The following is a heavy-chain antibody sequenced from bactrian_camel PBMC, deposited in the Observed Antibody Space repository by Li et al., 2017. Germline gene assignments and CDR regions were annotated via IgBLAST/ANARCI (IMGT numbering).Heavy chain of an antibody. CDR1: SYVWTNAC. V-gene: IGHV3S53*01. D-gene: IGHD6*01. CDR3: AADVESLYGCPSDAAGDYGS. J-gene: IGHJ6*01. CDR2: ITNEGAD. Sequence: VQLVESGGGSVQAGGSLTLSCTVYSYVWTNACLGWFRQAPGKEREGVASITNEGADTYTDSVKGRFTISKDNAQNTLYLQMNGLKVEDTGMYYCAADVESLYGCPSDAAGDYGSWGQGTQVTVS.